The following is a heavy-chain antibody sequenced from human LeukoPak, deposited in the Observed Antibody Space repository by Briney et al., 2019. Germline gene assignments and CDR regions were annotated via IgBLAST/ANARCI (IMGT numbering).Heavy chain of an antibody. CDR1: GFTFSSYG. V-gene: IGHV3-30*02. D-gene: IGHD2-2*01. CDR3: AKDLGSTKGI. CDR2: IRYDGSNK. Sequence: GGSLRLSCAASGFTFSSYGMHWVRQAPGKGLEWVAFIRYDGSNKYYADSVEGRFTISRDNSKNTLYLQMNSLRAEDTAVYYCAKDLGSTKGIWGQGTMVTVSS. J-gene: IGHJ3*02.